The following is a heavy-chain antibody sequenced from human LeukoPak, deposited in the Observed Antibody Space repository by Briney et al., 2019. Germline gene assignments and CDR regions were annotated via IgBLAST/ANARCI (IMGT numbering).Heavy chain of an antibody. CDR3: ATAKLTYSDDWDGFDS. CDR2: ITPILDTP. J-gene: IGHJ4*02. Sequence: SVKVSCKASGGSFSRSTVSWVRQAPGQGPEWMGGITPILDTPNFAQKFQGRVTITTDESMTTVHMELSSLTSEDTALYYCATAKLTYSDDWDGFDSWGQGTLVTVSS. V-gene: IGHV1-69*16. CDR1: GGSFSRST. D-gene: IGHD3-9*01.